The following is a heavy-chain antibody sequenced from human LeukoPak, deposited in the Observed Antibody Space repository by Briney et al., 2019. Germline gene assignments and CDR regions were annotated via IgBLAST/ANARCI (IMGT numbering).Heavy chain of an antibody. Sequence: SETLSLTCTVSGGSVSSASYYWTWIRQPPGKGLEWIGYIYASGNTNYNPSLKSRVTISVDTSKNQFSLKLSSVTAADTAVYYCARGQAPIPYSSGWSKYYYYGMDVWGQGTTVTVSS. CDR1: GGSVSSASYY. D-gene: IGHD6-19*01. CDR3: ARGQAPIPYSSGWSKYYYYGMDV. V-gene: IGHV4-61*01. J-gene: IGHJ6*02. CDR2: IYASGNT.